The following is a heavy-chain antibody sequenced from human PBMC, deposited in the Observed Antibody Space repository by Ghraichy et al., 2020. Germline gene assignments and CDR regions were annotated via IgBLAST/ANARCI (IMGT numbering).Heavy chain of an antibody. Sequence: GGSLRLSCAASGFTFSSYAMSWVRQAPGKGLEWVSAISGSGGSTYYADSVKGRFTISRDNSKNTLYLQMNSLRAEATAVYYCAKGGGPTRLAGDYWGQGTLVTVSS. CDR1: GFTFSSYA. J-gene: IGHJ4*02. CDR3: AKGGGPTRLAGDY. CDR2: ISGSGGST. D-gene: IGHD6-19*01. V-gene: IGHV3-23*01.